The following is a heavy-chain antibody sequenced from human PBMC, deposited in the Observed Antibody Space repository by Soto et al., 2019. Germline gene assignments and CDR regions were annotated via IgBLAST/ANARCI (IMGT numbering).Heavy chain of an antibody. V-gene: IGHV4-59*01. CDR3: ARVYDFWSGYDAFDI. CDR2: IYYSGST. Sequence: SETLSLTCTVSGGSISSYYWSWIRQPPGKGLEWIGYIYYSGSTNYNPSLKSRVTISVDTSKNQFSLKLSSVTAADTALYYCARVYDFWSGYDAFDIWGQGTMVTVSS. D-gene: IGHD3-3*01. CDR1: GGSISSYY. J-gene: IGHJ3*02.